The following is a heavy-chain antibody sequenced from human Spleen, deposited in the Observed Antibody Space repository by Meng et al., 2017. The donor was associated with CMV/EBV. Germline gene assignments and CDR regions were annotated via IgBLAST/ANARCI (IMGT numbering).Heavy chain of an antibody. V-gene: IGHV3-21*04. CDR1: GFTFSLYS. CDR2: ISTDSRYI. Sequence: GGSLRLSCAASGFTFSLYSMSWVRQSPGKGLEWVSSISTDSRYIKYADSVKGRFTISRDNSKNTLYLQMNSLRAEDTAVYYCAKTLTVVTPNDAFDIWGQGTMVTVSS. J-gene: IGHJ3*02. D-gene: IGHD4-23*01. CDR3: AKTLTVVTPNDAFDI.